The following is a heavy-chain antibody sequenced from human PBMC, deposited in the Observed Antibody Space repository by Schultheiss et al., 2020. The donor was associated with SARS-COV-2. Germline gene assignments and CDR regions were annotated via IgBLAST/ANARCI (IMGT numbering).Heavy chain of an antibody. D-gene: IGHD3-16*02. CDR3: ARVCLSIMITFGGVISD. J-gene: IGHJ4*02. CDR1: GDSVSSNSAA. CDR2: TYYRSKWYN. Sequence: SQTLSLTCAISGDSVSSNSAAWNWIRQSPSRGLEWLGRTYYRSKWYNDYAVSVKSRITINPDTSKNQFSLKLSSVTAADTAVYYCARVCLSIMITFGGVISDWGQGTLVTVSS. V-gene: IGHV6-1*01.